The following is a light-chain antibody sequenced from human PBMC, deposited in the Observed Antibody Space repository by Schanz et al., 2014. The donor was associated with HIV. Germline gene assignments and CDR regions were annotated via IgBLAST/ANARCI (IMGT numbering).Light chain of an antibody. Sequence: DIQMTQSLSTLSASVGDRVIITCRASQSIGRWLAWYQLKPGKAPKLLIYEASSLESGVPSRFSGSGSGTDFTLTISSLQPEDIATYYCQQGNSFPRTFGQGTKVEIK. CDR3: QQGNSFPRT. CDR1: QSIGRW. J-gene: IGKJ1*01. V-gene: IGKV1-5*03. CDR2: EAS.